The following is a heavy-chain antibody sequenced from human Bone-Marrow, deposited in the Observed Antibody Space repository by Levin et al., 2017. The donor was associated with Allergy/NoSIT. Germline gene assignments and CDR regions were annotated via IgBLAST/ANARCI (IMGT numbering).Heavy chain of an antibody. Sequence: GGSLRLSCVASGFTFSAHAMTWVRQAPGKGLEWVSAIRGSDGRTDYADSVKGRFTISRDNSKNTLHLQMNSLGTEDTAIYYCAKSRSGVGFTIFGVSLDSWGQGILVTVSS. CDR3: AKSRSGVGFTIFGVSLDS. V-gene: IGHV3-23*01. J-gene: IGHJ5*01. D-gene: IGHD3-3*01. CDR1: GFTFSAHA. CDR2: IRGSDGRT.